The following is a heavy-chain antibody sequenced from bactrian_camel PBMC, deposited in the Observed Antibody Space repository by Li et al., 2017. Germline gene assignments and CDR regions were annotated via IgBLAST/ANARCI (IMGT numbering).Heavy chain of an antibody. Sequence: HVQLVESGGGSVQAGGSLRLSCVLSGYSYKSWSMGWFRQVPGREREGVGVINTDSGKSYVDSVKGRFTISQDSARNTVYLQMNNLQPEDTATYYCAEGRGSRGEHCYSLNYWGQGTQVTVS. CDR1: GYSYKSWS. CDR2: INTDSGK. V-gene: IGHV3S9*01. D-gene: IGHD6*01. CDR3: AEGRGSRGEHCYSLNY. J-gene: IGHJ4*01.